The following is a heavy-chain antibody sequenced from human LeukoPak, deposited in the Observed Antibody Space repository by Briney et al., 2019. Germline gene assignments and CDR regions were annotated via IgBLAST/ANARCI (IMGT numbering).Heavy chain of an antibody. CDR3: ARDRVDSSGWYVDY. V-gene: IGHV3-33*01. CDR1: GFTFSSYG. J-gene: IGHJ4*02. Sequence: GGSLRLSCAASGFTFSSYGMHWVRQAPGKGLEWVAVTWYDGSNKYYADSVKGRFTISRDNSKNTLYLQMNSLRAEDTAVYYCARDRVDSSGWYVDYWGQGTLVTVSS. D-gene: IGHD6-19*01. CDR2: TWYDGSNK.